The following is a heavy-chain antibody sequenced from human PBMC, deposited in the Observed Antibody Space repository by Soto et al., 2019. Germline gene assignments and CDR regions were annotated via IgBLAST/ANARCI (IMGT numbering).Heavy chain of an antibody. Sequence: ASVKVSCKASGYSFTSYAMHLVRQAPGQRLEWMGWINGGNGNTKYSQKFQGRVTITRDTSASTAYMELSSLRSEDTAVYYCARDYDTSGYPRYYFDYWGQGTLVTVSS. CDR1: GYSFTSYA. CDR3: ARDYDTSGYPRYYFDY. CDR2: INGGNGNT. D-gene: IGHD3-22*01. J-gene: IGHJ4*02. V-gene: IGHV1-3*01.